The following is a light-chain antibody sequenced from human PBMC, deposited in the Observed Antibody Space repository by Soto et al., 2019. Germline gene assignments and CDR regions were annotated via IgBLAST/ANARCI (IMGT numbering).Light chain of an antibody. CDR1: QSVAGSY. V-gene: IGKV3-20*01. Sequence: EIVLTQSPGTLSLSPGERATLSCRASQSVAGSYLAWYQQKPGQAPRPLIYGASGRATGIPDRFGGGGSGTDFTLTISRLEPEDIAVYYCHQYAGSPRTFGQGTKVEI. CDR3: HQYAGSPRT. J-gene: IGKJ1*01. CDR2: GAS.